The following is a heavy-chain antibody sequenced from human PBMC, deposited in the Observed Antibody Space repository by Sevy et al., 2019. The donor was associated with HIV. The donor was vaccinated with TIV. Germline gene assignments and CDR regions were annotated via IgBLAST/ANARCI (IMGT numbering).Heavy chain of an antibody. CDR3: VRESSHDFWSGYWGYLDY. J-gene: IGHJ4*02. Sequence: GESLKISCTASGFTFCNHGMHWVRQAPGKGPEWVAIIWYDGSNIYYAASAKGRFTISRDNSRNKLYLQMYDLRPEDTAVYYCVRESSHDFWSGYWGYLDYWGQGTLVTVSS. CDR1: GFTFCNHG. V-gene: IGHV3-33*01. CDR2: IWYDGSNI. D-gene: IGHD3-3*01.